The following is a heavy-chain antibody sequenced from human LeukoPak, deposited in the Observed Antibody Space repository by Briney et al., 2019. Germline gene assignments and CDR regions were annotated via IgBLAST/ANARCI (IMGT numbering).Heavy chain of an antibody. CDR1: GFTFSSYG. CDR2: ILYDGGNT. Sequence: PGGSLRLSCAASGFTFSSYGMHWVRQAPGKGLEWVAFILYDGGNTYYPDSVKGRFTISRDNSKNTLYLQMNNVRAEDTAIYYCTSAAHDYWGQGTLVTVSS. D-gene: IGHD6-25*01. J-gene: IGHJ4*02. V-gene: IGHV3-30*02. CDR3: TSAAHDY.